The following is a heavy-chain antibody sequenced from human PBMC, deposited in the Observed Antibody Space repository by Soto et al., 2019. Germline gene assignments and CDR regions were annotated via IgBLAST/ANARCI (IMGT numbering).Heavy chain of an antibody. J-gene: IGHJ4*02. D-gene: IGHD3-10*01. Sequence: QITLKESGPPLVNPTQTLTLTCTFSGFSLTTTTVGVGWVRQPPGKALEWLALIYSNDDKRYSPSLKNRLTITKDTSKNQVVLTMTDMDPVDTATYYCAHKNVYSYGSYYFDYWGQGTLVTVSS. CDR1: GFSLTTTTVG. CDR2: IYSNDDK. CDR3: AHKNVYSYGSYYFDY. V-gene: IGHV2-5*01.